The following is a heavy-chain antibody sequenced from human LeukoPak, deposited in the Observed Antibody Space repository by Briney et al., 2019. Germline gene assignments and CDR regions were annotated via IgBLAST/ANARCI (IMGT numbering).Heavy chain of an antibody. D-gene: IGHD3-10*01. J-gene: IGHJ4*02. CDR2: ISNNSGNT. CDR3: AKGAITMVRGVINTPNDY. V-gene: IGHV3-23*01. Sequence: PGGSLRLCCAASGFTFSNYGMSWVRQAPGKGLEWVSGISNNSGNTYYADSVKGRFTISRDNSKNTLYLQMNSLRAEDTAVYYCAKGAITMVRGVINTPNDYWGQGTLVTVSS. CDR1: GFTFSNYG.